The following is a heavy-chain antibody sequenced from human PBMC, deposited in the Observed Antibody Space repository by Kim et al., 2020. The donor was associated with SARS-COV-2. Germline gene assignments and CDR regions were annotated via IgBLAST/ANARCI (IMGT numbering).Heavy chain of an antibody. D-gene: IGHD3-9*01. CDR3: ARGGNYDSLTGSFSHTQLDY. CDR1: GGSINSYY. CDR2: IYYSGTT. J-gene: IGHJ4*02. Sequence: SETLSLTCTVSGGSINSYYWNWIRQPPRKGLEWIGYIYYSGTTNYSPSLKSRISISVDTSMEQFSLRLTSVTATDTAVYFCARGGNYDSLTGSFSHTQLDYWGQGMLVTVPS. V-gene: IGHV4-59*13.